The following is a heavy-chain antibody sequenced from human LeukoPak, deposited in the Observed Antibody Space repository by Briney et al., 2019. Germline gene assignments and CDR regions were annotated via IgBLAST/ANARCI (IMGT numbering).Heavy chain of an antibody. Sequence: GESLRLSCAASGFTFSSYAMSWVRQAPGKGLEWVSAISGRGGSTYYAHSVKGRFTISRDNSKNTLYLQMNSLRAEDTAVYYCAKDRSGNVAFDYWGQGTLATVSS. V-gene: IGHV3-23*01. D-gene: IGHD4-23*01. CDR2: ISGRGGST. J-gene: IGHJ4*02. CDR1: GFTFSSYA. CDR3: AKDRSGNVAFDY.